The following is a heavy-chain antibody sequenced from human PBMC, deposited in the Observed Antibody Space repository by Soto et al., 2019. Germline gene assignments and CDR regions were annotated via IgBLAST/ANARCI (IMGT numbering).Heavy chain of an antibody. CDR3: ARGIQLGITEKYYYYYGMDV. CDR2: IIPIFGTA. Sequence: GASVKVSCKASGGTFSSYAISWVRQAPGQGLEWMGGIIPIFGTANYAQKFQGRVTITADESTSTAYMELSSLRSEDTAVYYCARGIQLGITEKYYYYYGMDVWGQGTTVTVSS. J-gene: IGHJ6*02. V-gene: IGHV1-69*13. CDR1: GGTFSSYA. D-gene: IGHD5-18*01.